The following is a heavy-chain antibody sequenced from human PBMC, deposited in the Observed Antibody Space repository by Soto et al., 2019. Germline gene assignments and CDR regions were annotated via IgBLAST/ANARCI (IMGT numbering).Heavy chain of an antibody. CDR3: AKHKCHSSDPLAY. D-gene: IGHD6-19*01. CDR2: IYYSGST. Sequence: SETLSLTCTVSGGSISSSSYYWGWIRQPPGKGLEWIGSIYYSGSTYYNPSLKSRVTISVDTSKNQFSLKLSSVTAADTAVYYCAKHKCHSSDPLAYWGQGTLVTVSS. J-gene: IGHJ4*02. V-gene: IGHV4-39*01. CDR1: GGSISSSSYY.